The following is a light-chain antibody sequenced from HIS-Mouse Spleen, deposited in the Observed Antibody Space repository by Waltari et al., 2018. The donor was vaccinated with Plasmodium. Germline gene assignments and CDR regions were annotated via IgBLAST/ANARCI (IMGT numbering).Light chain of an antibody. CDR2: DDS. J-gene: IGLJ2*01. Sequence: SYVLTQPPSVSVAPGQTARITCGGNNIGSKSVHWYQQKPGQAPVLVVYDDSDRTSGIPGRCSGANSGNTATLTISRVEAGDEADYYCQVWDSSSDHPVFGGGTKLTVL. CDR3: QVWDSSSDHPV. CDR1: NIGSKS. V-gene: IGLV3-21*02.